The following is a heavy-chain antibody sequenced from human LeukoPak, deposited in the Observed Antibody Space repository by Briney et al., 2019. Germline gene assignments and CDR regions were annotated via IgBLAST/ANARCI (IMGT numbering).Heavy chain of an antibody. V-gene: IGHV3-21*01. J-gene: IGHJ4*02. Sequence: PGGSLRLSCAASGFTFSSYSMNWVRQAPGKGVEWVSSISSSSSYIYYADSVKGRFTISRDNAKNSLYLQMNSLRAEDTAVYYCAWARLAAASLPDYWGQGTLVTVSP. D-gene: IGHD6-13*01. CDR2: ISSSSSYI. CDR1: GFTFSSYS. CDR3: AWARLAAASLPDY.